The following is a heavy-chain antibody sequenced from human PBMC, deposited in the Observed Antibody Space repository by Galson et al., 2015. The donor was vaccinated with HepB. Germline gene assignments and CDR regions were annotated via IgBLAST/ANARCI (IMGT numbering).Heavy chain of an antibody. Sequence: SLRLSCAASGFTFISAWMSWVRQAPGKGLEWVGRIKSKSDGGTTDYAAPVKGRFTITRDDSKNMLFLQMNSLRVEDTALYYCAKFGGGSCDRDNCYGPFDIWGQETMVTVSS. D-gene: IGHD2-21*02. CDR3: AKFGGGSCDRDNCYGPFDI. CDR1: GFTFISAW. J-gene: IGHJ3*02. CDR2: IKSKSDGGTT. V-gene: IGHV3-15*05.